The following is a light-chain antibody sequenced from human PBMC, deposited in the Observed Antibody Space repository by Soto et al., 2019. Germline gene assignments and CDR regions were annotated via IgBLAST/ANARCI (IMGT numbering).Light chain of an antibody. CDR2: KAS. V-gene: IGKV1-5*03. CDR1: QSISSW. CDR3: QQCNSYPFT. Sequence: DIQMTQSPSTLSASVGDRVTITCRASQSISSWLAWYQQKPGKAPKLLIYKASSLASGVPSRFSGSGSGTEFTLTISSLQPDDFAAYYCQQCNSYPFTFGGGTKVEIK. J-gene: IGKJ4*01.